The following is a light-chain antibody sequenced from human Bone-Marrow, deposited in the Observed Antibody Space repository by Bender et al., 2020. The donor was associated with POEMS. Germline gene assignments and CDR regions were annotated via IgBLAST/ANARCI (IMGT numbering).Light chain of an antibody. CDR1: NIGSYS. Sequence: SYVLTQPPSVSLAPGQTARITCGGDNIGSYSVHWYQQNPGQAPVLVVSDDSDRPSGVPERFSGSNSGNTAALTISRVEAGDEADYYCQVWYSSSDHVVFGGGTKLTVL. V-gene: IGLV3-21*02. J-gene: IGLJ3*02. CDR2: DDS. CDR3: QVWYSSSDHVV.